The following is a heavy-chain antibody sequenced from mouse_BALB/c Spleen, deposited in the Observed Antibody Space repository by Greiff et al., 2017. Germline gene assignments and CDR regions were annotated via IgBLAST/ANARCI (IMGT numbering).Heavy chain of an antibody. J-gene: IGHJ2*01. CDR2: IAPGSGST. V-gene: IGHV1S41*01. CDR3: ARRDYFDY. Sequence: DLVKPGASVKLSCKASGYTFTSYWINWIKQRPGQGLEWIGRIAPGSGSTYYNEMFKGKATLTVDTSSSTAYIQLSSLSSEDSAVYYGARRDYFDYWGQGTTLTVSS. CDR1: GYTFTSYW.